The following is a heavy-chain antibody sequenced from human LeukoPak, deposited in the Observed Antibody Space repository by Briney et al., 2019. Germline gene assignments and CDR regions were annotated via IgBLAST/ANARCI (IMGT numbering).Heavy chain of an antibody. D-gene: IGHD2-21*02. CDR2: ISNFNGDT. J-gene: IGHJ4*02. V-gene: IGHV1-18*01. CDR3: ARSKVVVTAVPDY. Sequence: GASVKVSCKASGYNFITSGISWVRQAPGQGLEWMGWISNFNGDTKYRQTVEGRVTMTTDTSTSTAYMELRCLRSDDTAVYYCARSKVVVTAVPDYWVQGTLVTVSS. CDR1: GYNFITSG.